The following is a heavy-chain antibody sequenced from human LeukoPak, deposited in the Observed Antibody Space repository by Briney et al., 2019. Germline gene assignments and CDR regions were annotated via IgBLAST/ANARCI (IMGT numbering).Heavy chain of an antibody. D-gene: IGHD2-15*01. CDR1: GYTFTSYG. J-gene: IGHJ6*03. V-gene: IGHV1-18*01. Sequence: ASVKVSCKASGYTFTSYGISWVRQAPGQGLEWMGWISAYNGNTNYAQKLQGRVTMTTDTSTGTAYMELRSLRSDDTAMYYCARGQNDGGGGCYYMDVWGKGTTVTVSS. CDR3: ARGQNDGGGGCYYMDV. CDR2: ISAYNGNT.